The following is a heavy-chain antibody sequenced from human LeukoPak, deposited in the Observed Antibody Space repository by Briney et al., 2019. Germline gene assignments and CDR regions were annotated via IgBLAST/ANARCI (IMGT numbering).Heavy chain of an antibody. J-gene: IGHJ4*02. CDR3: ARETTVTYYFDY. Sequence: SETLSLTCTVSGGSISSYYWSWIRQPPGKGLEWIGYIYYSGSTNYNPSLKSRVTISVDTSKNQFSLKLSSVTAADTAVYYCARETTVTYYFDYWGQGTLVTASS. CDR1: GGSISSYY. V-gene: IGHV4-59*01. D-gene: IGHD4-17*01. CDR2: IYYSGST.